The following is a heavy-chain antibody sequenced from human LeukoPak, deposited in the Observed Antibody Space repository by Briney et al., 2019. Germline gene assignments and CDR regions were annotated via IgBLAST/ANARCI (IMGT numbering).Heavy chain of an antibody. CDR3: AKVGSSQQLVRGAFDI. CDR2: IYSGGST. V-gene: IGHV3-66*01. J-gene: IGHJ3*02. CDR1: GFIVSRNY. D-gene: IGHD6-13*01. Sequence: GSLRLSCAASGFIVSRNYLSWVRQAPGKGLEWVSVIYSGGSTYYADSVKGRFTISRDNSKNTLYLQMNSLRAEDTAVYYCAKVGSSQQLVRGAFDIWGQGTMVTVSS.